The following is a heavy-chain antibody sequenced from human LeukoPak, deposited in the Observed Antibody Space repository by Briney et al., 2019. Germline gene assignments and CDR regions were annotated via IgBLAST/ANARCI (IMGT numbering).Heavy chain of an antibody. Sequence: GESLKISCKGSGYSFTSYWIGWVRQMPGEGLEWMGIIYPGDSDTRYSPSFQGQVTISADKSISTAYLQWSSLKASDTAMYYCARQGRYCSGGSCYPDYWGQGTLVTVSS. CDR2: IYPGDSDT. CDR1: GYSFTSYW. CDR3: ARQGRYCSGGSCYPDY. D-gene: IGHD2-15*01. V-gene: IGHV5-51*01. J-gene: IGHJ4*02.